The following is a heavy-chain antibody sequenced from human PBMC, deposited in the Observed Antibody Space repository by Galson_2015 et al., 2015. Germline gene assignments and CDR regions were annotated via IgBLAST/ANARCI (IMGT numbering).Heavy chain of an antibody. V-gene: IGHV5-51*01. CDR1: GYSFTSYW. CDR2: IYPGDSDT. CDR3: ARPSIDYGDYGDYFDY. Sequence: QSGAEVKKPGESLKISCKGSGYSFTSYWIGWVRQMPGKGLEWMGIIYPGDSDTRYSQSFQGQVTISADKSISTAYLQWSSLKASDTAVYYCARPSIDYGDYGDYFDYWGQGTLVTVSS. D-gene: IGHD4-17*01. J-gene: IGHJ4*02.